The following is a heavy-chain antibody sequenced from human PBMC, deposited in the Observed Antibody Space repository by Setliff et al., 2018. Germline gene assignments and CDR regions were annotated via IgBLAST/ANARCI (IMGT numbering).Heavy chain of an antibody. J-gene: IGHJ4*02. D-gene: IGHD3-22*01. CDR1: GGSISSSNW. CDR2: IYHSGST. Sequence: SETLSLTCAVSGGSISSSNWWSWVRQPPGKGLEWIGEIYHSGSTNYNPSLKSRVTISVDKSKNQFSLKLSSVTAADTAVYYCARAHPSRMIVVVRAYYYFDSWGQGTLVTVSS. V-gene: IGHV4-4*02. CDR3: ARAHPSRMIVVVRAYYYFDS.